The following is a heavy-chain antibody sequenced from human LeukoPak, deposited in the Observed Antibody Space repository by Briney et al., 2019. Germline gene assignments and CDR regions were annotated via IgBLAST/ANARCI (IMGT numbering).Heavy chain of an antibody. V-gene: IGHV4-39*01. CDR1: GGSISSSSYY. CDR2: IYYSGST. D-gene: IGHD2-15*01. CDR3: ARRVYGGTHDY. J-gene: IGHJ4*02. Sequence: SETLSLTCTVSGGSISSSSYYWAWIRQPPGKGLEWIGSIYYSGSTYYNPSLKSRVTISVDTSKNRFSLKLSSVTAADTAVYYCARRVYGGTHDYWGQGTLATVSS.